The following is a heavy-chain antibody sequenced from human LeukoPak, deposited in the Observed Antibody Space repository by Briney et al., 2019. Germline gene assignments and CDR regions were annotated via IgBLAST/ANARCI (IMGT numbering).Heavy chain of an antibody. D-gene: IGHD3-3*01. CDR2: IYHSGGT. J-gene: IGHJ5*02. V-gene: IGHV4-38-2*01. Sequence: SGTLSLTCAVSGYSISSGYYWGWIRQPPGKGLEWIGSIYHSGGTYYNPSLKSRVTISVDTSQKQFSLKLSSVTDAGTALYYCARGGGLRFLEWLLKAWGQGTLVTVSS. CDR1: GYSISSGYY. CDR3: ARGGGLRFLEWLLKA.